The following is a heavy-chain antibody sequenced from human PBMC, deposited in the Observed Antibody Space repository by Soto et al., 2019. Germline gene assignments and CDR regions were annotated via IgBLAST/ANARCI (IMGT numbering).Heavy chain of an antibody. V-gene: IGHV3-66*01. CDR3: ASTAVGYSSSPGHDY. D-gene: IGHD6-6*01. CDR2: IYSGGST. Sequence: GGSLRLSCAASGFTVSSNYMSWVRQAPGKGLEWVSVIYSGGSTYYADSVKGRFTISRDNSKNTLYLQMNSLRAEDTAVYYCASTAVGYSSSPGHDYWGQGTLVTVSS. J-gene: IGHJ4*02. CDR1: GFTVSSNY.